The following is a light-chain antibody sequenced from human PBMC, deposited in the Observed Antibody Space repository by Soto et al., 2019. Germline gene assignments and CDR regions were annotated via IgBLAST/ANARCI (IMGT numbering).Light chain of an antibody. CDR2: GAF. CDR3: QQYGSSPYT. J-gene: IGKJ2*01. Sequence: EIGLTQSPGTLSLSPGERATLSCRASQSVRSGYLAWYQQKPGQAPRLLIYGAFQRATGIPDRFSGGGSGTDFTRTVSRLEPEDFEVYYWQQYGSSPYTFGPGTKLDIK. CDR1: QSVRSGY. V-gene: IGKV3-20*01.